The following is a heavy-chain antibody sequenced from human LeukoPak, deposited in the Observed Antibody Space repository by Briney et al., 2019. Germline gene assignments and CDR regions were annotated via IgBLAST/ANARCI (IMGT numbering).Heavy chain of an antibody. V-gene: IGHV1-69*05. J-gene: IGHJ4*02. D-gene: IGHD1-26*01. Sequence: SVKVSCKPSEGTFSSYAISWVRQAPGQGLEWMGGIIPIFGTANYAQKFQGRVTITTDESTSTAYMELSSLRSEDTAVYYCASSGNYYRAFDYWGQGTLVTVSS. CDR1: EGTFSSYA. CDR3: ASSGNYYRAFDY. CDR2: IIPIFGTA.